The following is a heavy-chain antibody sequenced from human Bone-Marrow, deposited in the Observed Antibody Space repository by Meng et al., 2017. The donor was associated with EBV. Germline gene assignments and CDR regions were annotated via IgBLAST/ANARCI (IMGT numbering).Heavy chain of an antibody. J-gene: IGHJ4*02. V-gene: IGHV4-4*02. CDR3: ARDRWELQKAFEY. CDR2: IYHSGST. CDR1: VGYISRNHW. Sequence: QESGLALVKPSGTLPSTCSVSVGYISRNHWWSWVRQPTGKGLEWFGEIYHSGSTNFNPSLKSRVTLSLDNSKNQFSLKLSSVTAADTAVYYCARDRWELQKAFEYWGQGTLVTVSS. D-gene: IGHD1-26*01.